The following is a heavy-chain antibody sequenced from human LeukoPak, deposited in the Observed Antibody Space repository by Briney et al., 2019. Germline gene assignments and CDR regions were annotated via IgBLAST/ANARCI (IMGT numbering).Heavy chain of an antibody. CDR3: ARARVVYGYSSGWYEGDFDY. Sequence: RGSLRLSCAASGFTFSSYWMSWVRQAPGKGLEWVANIKQDGSEKYYVDSVKGRFTISRDNAKNSLYLQMNSLRAEDTAVYYCARARVVYGYSSGWYEGDFDYWGQGTLVTVSS. V-gene: IGHV3-7*01. CDR2: IKQDGSEK. J-gene: IGHJ4*02. CDR1: GFTFSSYW. D-gene: IGHD6-19*01.